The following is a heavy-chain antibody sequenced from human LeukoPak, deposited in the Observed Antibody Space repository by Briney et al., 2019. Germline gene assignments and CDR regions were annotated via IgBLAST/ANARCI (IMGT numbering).Heavy chain of an antibody. D-gene: IGHD1-26*01. V-gene: IGHV7-4-1*02. CDR3: ATIVGATNFGAFDI. CDR1: GYTFTSYA. CDR2: INTNTGNP. J-gene: IGHJ3*02. Sequence: ASVKVSCKASGYTFTSYAMNWVRQAPGQGLEWMGWINTNTGNPTYAQGFTGRFVFSLDTSVSTAYLQISSLKAEDTAVYYCATIVGATNFGAFDIWGQGTMVTVSS.